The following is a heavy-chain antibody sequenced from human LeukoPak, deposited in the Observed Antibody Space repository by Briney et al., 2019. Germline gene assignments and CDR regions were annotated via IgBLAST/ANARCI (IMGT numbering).Heavy chain of an antibody. V-gene: IGHV3-7*01. Sequence: GGSLRLSCAASGFTFNNYWVHWVRQAPGKGLEWVAIINQDGSGKNFVDSVKGRFTISRDNAKNSLYLQMNSLRAEDTAVYYCARGLRGGEYYFDYWGQGTLVTVSS. CDR1: GFTFNNYW. D-gene: IGHD3-16*01. CDR2: INQDGSGK. J-gene: IGHJ4*02. CDR3: ARGLRGGEYYFDY.